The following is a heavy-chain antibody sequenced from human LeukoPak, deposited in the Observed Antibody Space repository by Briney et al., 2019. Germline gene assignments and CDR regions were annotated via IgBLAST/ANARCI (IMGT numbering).Heavy chain of an antibody. J-gene: IGHJ5*02. CDR3: ARGFGIAAAGSVWFDP. D-gene: IGHD6-13*01. Sequence: GRSLRLSCAASGFTFSSYGMHWVRQAPGKGLEWVAVIWYDGSNKYYADSVKGRFTISRDNSKNTLYLQMNSLRAEDTAVYYCARGFGIAAAGSVWFDPWGQGTLVTVSS. CDR1: GFTFSSYG. V-gene: IGHV3-33*01. CDR2: IWYDGSNK.